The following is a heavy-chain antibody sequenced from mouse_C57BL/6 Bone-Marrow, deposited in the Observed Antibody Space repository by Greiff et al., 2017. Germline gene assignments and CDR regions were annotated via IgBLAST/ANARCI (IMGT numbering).Heavy chain of an antibody. D-gene: IGHD3-1*01. CDR1: GYTFTSYW. CDR3: ARSGSPGY. V-gene: IGHV1-55*01. CDR2: IYPGHGST. J-gene: IGHJ2*01. Sequence: QVQLQQPGAELVKPGASVKMSCKASGYTFTSYWINWVKQRPGQGLEWIGDIYPGHGSTNYNEKFKSKATLTVDKSSSTAYMQLSSLTSEDSAVYYCARSGSPGYWCQGTTLTVSS.